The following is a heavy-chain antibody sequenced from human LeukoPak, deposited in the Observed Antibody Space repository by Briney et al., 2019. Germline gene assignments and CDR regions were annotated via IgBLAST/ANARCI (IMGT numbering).Heavy chain of an antibody. CDR1: GGSISSGDYY. J-gene: IGHJ4*02. D-gene: IGHD6-13*01. V-gene: IGHV4-30-4*01. Sequence: SQTLSLTCTVSGGSISSGDYYWSWLRQPPGKGLEWIGYIYYSGSTYYNPSLKSRVTISVDTSKNQFSLKLSSVTAADTAVYYCARDIAAAGGFDYWGQGTLVTVSS. CDR3: ARDIAAAGGFDY. CDR2: IYYSGST.